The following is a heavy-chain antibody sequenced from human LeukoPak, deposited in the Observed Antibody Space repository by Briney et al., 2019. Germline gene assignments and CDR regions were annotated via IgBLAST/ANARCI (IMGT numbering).Heavy chain of an antibody. J-gene: IGHJ3*02. CDR1: GGSISSSNW. V-gene: IGHV4-4*02. D-gene: IGHD2-15*01. CDR2: IYHSGST. CDR3: ARPPRIGQLIGVAYAFDI. Sequence: PSETLSLTCAVSGGSISSSNWWSWVRQPPGKGLEWIGEIYHSGSTNYNPSLESRVTISVDKSKNQFSLKLSSVTAADTAVYYCARPPRIGQLIGVAYAFDIWGQGTMVTVSS.